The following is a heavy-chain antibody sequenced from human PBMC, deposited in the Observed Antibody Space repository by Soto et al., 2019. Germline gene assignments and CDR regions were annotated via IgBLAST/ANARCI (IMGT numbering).Heavy chain of an antibody. Sequence: PGGYLRLSCTASGFTVSDYSVNWVRQAPGKGLEWISYISSSGDLLLYADSVKGRFTIARDIAKNSLYLQMDSLRDEDSAVYYCATWAIAVGGEGFWGQGTLVTVSS. CDR2: ISSSGDLL. V-gene: IGHV3-48*02. CDR1: GFTVSDYS. CDR3: ATWAIAVGGEGF. J-gene: IGHJ4*02. D-gene: IGHD2-21*01.